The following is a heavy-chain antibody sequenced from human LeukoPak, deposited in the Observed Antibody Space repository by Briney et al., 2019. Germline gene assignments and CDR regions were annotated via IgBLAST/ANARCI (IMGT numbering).Heavy chain of an antibody. J-gene: IGHJ3*02. CDR2: ISAYNGNT. V-gene: IGHV1-18*01. Sequence: WISAYNGNTNYAQKLQGRVTMTTDTSTSTAYVELRSLRSDDTAVYYCASFRGITLGAFDIWGQGTMVTVSS. CDR3: ASFRGITLGAFDI. D-gene: IGHD3-10*01.